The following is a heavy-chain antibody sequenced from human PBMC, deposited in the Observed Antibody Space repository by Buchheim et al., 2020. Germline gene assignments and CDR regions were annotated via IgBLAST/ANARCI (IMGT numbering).Heavy chain of an antibody. J-gene: IGHJ6*02. CDR1: GFTFSSYG. D-gene: IGHD3-10*01. CDR2: ISYDGSNK. V-gene: IGHV3-30*18. CDR3: AKDRHYYGSGSAPTRGMDV. Sequence: QVQLVESGGGVVQPGRSLRLSCAASGFTFSSYGMHWVRQAPGKGLEWVAVISYDGSNKYYADSVKGRFTISRDNSKNTLYLQMNSLRAEDTAVYYCAKDRHYYGSGSAPTRGMDVWGQGTT.